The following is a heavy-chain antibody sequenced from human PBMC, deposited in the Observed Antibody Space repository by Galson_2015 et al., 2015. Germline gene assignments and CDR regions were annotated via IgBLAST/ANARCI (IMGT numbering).Heavy chain of an antibody. CDR2: ISTSGGT. V-gene: IGHV3-23*01. D-gene: IGHD2-15*01. J-gene: IGHJ4*02. CDR3: SKVCWGGKTIDY. Sequence: SLRFSCAAACLAFSSYGMSWVRKAQGKGLEWGSLISTSGGTYYADSVKGRLTVSRDDSKNTLYLKMNSMKAEDTAVYYCSKVCWGGKTIDYWGQGTLVTVSS. CDR1: CLAFSSYG.